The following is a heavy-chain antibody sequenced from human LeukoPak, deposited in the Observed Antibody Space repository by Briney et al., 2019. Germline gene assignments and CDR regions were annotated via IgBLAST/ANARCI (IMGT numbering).Heavy chain of an antibody. V-gene: IGHV3-30*18. CDR3: AKAWWGDY. D-gene: IGHD2-15*01. CDR1: GFTFSSYG. Sequence: PGGSLRLSCAASGFTFSSYGMPWVRQAPGKGLEWVAVISYDGSNKYYADSVKGRFTISRDNSKNTLYLQMNSLRAEDTAVYYCAKAWWGDYWGQGTLVTVSS. CDR2: ISYDGSNK. J-gene: IGHJ4*02.